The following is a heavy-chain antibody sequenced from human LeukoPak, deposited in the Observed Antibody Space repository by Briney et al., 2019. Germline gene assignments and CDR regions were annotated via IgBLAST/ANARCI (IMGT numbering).Heavy chain of an antibody. J-gene: IGHJ4*02. CDR3: AKVRGDIVVVPAAIGYFDY. Sequence: PGRSLRLSCAASGFTFSSYGMHWVRQAPGKGLEWVAVISYDGSNKYYADSVKGRFTISRDNSKNTLCPQMNSLRAEDTAVYYCAKVRGDIVVVPAAIGYFDYWGQGTLVTVSS. CDR1: GFTFSSYG. D-gene: IGHD2-2*02. CDR2: ISYDGSNK. V-gene: IGHV3-30*18.